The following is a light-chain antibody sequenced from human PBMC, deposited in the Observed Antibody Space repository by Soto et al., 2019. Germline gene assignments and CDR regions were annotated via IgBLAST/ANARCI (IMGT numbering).Light chain of an antibody. J-gene: IGLJ2*01. V-gene: IGLV1-44*01. CDR3: AAWDDILNGVA. CDR2: RDN. CDR1: SSNIGRDT. Sequence: QSVLSQPPSASGTPGQRVTISCSGSSSNIGRDTVNWYQQLPGTAPRLLIYRDNHRASGVPDRFSGSKSGTSASLAISELQSEDEADYHCAAWDDILNGVAFGGGTKLTVL.